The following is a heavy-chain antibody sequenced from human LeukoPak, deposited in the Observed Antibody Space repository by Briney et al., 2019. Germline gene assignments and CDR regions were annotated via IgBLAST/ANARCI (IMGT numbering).Heavy chain of an antibody. CDR2: IYHSGST. D-gene: IGHD2-15*01. J-gene: IGHJ3*02. CDR1: GGSISSGGYY. Sequence: SETLSLTCTVSGGSISSGGYYWSWIRQPPGKGLEWIGYIYHSGSTYYNPSLKSRVTISVDTSKNQFSLKLSSVTAADTAVYYCARGFIVVVVAATSSPSNAFDIWGQGTMVTVSS. CDR3: ARGFIVVVVAATSSPSNAFDI. V-gene: IGHV4-30-2*05.